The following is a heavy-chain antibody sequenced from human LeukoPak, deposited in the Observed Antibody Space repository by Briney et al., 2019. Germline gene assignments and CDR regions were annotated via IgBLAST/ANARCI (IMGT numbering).Heavy chain of an antibody. J-gene: IGHJ4*02. D-gene: IGHD5-18*01. CDR2: IYYRSKWYN. CDR1: GDSVSSNSVA. Sequence: SQTLSLTCAISGDSVSSNSVAWNWIGQSPPRGLEWLGRIYYRSKWYNDYAVSVESRITINPDTTKNRFSLQLNSVTPEGTAVYYCARERGGNNYGYVFDYWGQGTLVTVSS. CDR3: ARERGGNNYGYVFDY. V-gene: IGHV6-1*01.